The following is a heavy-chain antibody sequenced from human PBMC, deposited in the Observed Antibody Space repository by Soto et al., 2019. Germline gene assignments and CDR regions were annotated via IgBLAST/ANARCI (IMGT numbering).Heavy chain of an antibody. CDR1: GFAVSTDY. CDR2: IYDDGAI. J-gene: IGHJ4*02. D-gene: IGHD5-18*01. CDR3: ARGALYSYGSYFDC. V-gene: IGHV3-53*01. Sequence: GGSLRLSCAASGFAVSTDYLIWVRQAPGTGLECVSVIYDDGAIYYADSVRGRFTISRDNSKNTLYLQMNSLRAEDTAVYFCARGALYSYGSYFDCWGQGTLVTVSS.